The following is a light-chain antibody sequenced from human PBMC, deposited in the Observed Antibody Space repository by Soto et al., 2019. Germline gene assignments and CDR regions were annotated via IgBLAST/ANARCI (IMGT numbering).Light chain of an antibody. J-gene: IGKJ5*01. CDR2: GAS. Sequence: EIVLTQSPGTLSLSPGERATISCRASQSVSSRYLGLYQQKPGQAPRLLIYGASSRATGIPDRFSGSGSGTDFTLTIIRLEPEDFAVYYCQQYGSSLITFGQGTRLEIK. CDR1: QSVSSRY. CDR3: QQYGSSLIT. V-gene: IGKV3-20*01.